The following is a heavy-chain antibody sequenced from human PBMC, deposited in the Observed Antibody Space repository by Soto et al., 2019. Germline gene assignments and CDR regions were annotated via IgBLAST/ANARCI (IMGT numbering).Heavy chain of an antibody. D-gene: IGHD3-3*01. Sequence: RASVKVSCKASGYTFTSYAMHWVRQAPGQRLEWMGWINAGNGNTKYSQKFQGRVTITRDTSASTAYMELSSLRSEDTAVYYCARGGNPLRFWEWFSPYWGEGTLVAVSS. CDR3: ARGGNPLRFWEWFSPY. J-gene: IGHJ4*02. CDR2: INAGNGNT. V-gene: IGHV1-3*01. CDR1: GYTFTSYA.